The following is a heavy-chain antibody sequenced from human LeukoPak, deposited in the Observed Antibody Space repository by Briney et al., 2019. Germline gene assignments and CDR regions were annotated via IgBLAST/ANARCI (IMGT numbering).Heavy chain of an antibody. CDR3: AKSFEVQPRGPFDY. V-gene: IGHV3-30*02. D-gene: IGHD1-1*01. CDR2: IRYDGSNK. J-gene: IGHJ4*02. CDR1: GFTFSSYG. Sequence: PGGSLRLSCAASGFTFSSYGMHWVRQAPGKGLEWVAFIRYDGSNKYYADSVKGRFTISRDNSKNTLYLQMNSLRAEDTAVYYCAKSFEVQPRGPFDYWGQGTLVTVSS.